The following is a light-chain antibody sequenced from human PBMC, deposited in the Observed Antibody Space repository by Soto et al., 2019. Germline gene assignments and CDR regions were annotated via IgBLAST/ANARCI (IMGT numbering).Light chain of an antibody. Sequence: EIVLTQTPGTLSLSPGERATLSCRASQSIGRNTLAWYQQKPGQAPRLLIYIASSRATGIPDRFSGSGSGTDFTLTISRMEPEDFAVYYCQQYGSSPWTFGQGTKVEI. V-gene: IGKV3-20*01. CDR1: QSIGRNT. J-gene: IGKJ1*01. CDR3: QQYGSSPWT. CDR2: IAS.